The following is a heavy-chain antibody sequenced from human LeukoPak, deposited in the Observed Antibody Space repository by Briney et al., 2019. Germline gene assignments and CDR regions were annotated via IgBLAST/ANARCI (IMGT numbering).Heavy chain of an antibody. CDR2: IIPIFGTA. V-gene: IGHV1-69*13. Sequence: GASVTASFKASGGTFSSYAISWVRQLAGQELEWMGGIIPIFGTANHTQQFQGRVTITADESTSTVYMELSSLRSKDTAVYCCARISQVQSGDDWGEGSLVSVCS. D-gene: IGHD1-14*01. CDR3: ARISQVQSGDD. CDR1: GGTFSSYA. J-gene: IGHJ4*02.